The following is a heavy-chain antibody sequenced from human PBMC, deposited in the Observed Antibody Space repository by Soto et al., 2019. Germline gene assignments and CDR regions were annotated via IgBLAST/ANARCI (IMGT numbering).Heavy chain of an antibody. D-gene: IGHD6-6*01. CDR2: IWYDGSNK. V-gene: IGHV3-33*01. CDR3: ARGVDSSSNYYYYGMDV. Sequence: QAQLVESGGGVVQPGRSLRLSCAASGFTFSSYGMHWVRQAPGKGLEWVAVIWYDGSNKYYADSVKGRFTISRDNSKNTLYLQMNSLRAEDTAVYYCARGVDSSSNYYYYGMDVWGQGTTVTVSS. CDR1: GFTFSSYG. J-gene: IGHJ6*02.